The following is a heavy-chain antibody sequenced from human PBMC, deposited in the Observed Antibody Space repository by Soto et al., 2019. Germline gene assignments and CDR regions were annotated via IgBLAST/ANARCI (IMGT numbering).Heavy chain of an antibody. Sequence: EVQLLESGGGLVQPGGSLRLSCAASGFTFSSYAMSWVRHAPGKGLEWVSAISGSGGSTYYADSVKGRVTIVRDNPTNILYLQMNSLSAEATSVYYCAKAAAYDDFWCGYSNWGQGTLVTVSS. V-gene: IGHV3-23*01. CDR1: GFTFSSYA. J-gene: IGHJ4*02. D-gene: IGHD3-3*01. CDR3: AKAAAYDDFWCGYSN. CDR2: ISGSGGST.